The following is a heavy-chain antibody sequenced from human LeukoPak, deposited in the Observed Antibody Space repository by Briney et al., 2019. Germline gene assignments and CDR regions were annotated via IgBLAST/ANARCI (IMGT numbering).Heavy chain of an antibody. CDR1: GGSISSSSYY. Sequence: PSETLSLTCSVSGGSISSSSYYWGWIRQPPGKGLEWIGSIYYSGSTYYNPSLRSRVTISVDTSMNQFSLKLSSVTAADTAVFYCARHALSPRYYYGMDVWGQGTTVTVSS. V-gene: IGHV4-39*01. J-gene: IGHJ6*02. D-gene: IGHD2/OR15-2a*01. CDR2: IYYSGST. CDR3: ARHALSPRYYYGMDV.